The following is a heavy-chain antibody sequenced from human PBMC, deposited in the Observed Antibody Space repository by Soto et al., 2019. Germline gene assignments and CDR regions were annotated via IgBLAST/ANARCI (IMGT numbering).Heavy chain of an antibody. D-gene: IGHD6-6*01. CDR3: ARDIGGIAARRGQKWFDP. V-gene: IGHV3-21*01. CDR1: GFTFSSYS. J-gene: IGHJ5*02. CDR2: ISSSSSYI. Sequence: GGSLRLSCAASGFTFSSYSMNWVRQAPGKGLEWVSSISSSSSYIYYADSVKGRFTISRDNAKNSLYLQMNSLRAEDTAVYYCARDIGGIAARRGQKWFDPWGQGTLVTVS.